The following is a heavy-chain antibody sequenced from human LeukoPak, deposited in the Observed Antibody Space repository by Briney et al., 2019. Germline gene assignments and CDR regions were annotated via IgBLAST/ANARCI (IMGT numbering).Heavy chain of an antibody. Sequence: PSETLSLTCTVSGDSISNYYWSWIRQPPGKGLEWIGYISYTGSTNYNPSLKSGGTLSIDTSKSQFSLNLNSVTAADTATYYCGRSQGSGNYFDSWGQGTLVTVSS. CDR2: ISYTGST. CDR3: GRSQGSGNYFDS. D-gene: IGHD3-10*01. J-gene: IGHJ4*02. V-gene: IGHV4-59*01. CDR1: GDSISNYY.